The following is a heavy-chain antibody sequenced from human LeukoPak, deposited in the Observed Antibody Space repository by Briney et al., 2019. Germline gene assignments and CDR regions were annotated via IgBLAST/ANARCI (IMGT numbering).Heavy chain of an antibody. D-gene: IGHD6-19*01. Sequence: PGGSLRLSCAASGFTFSSYEMNWVRQAPGKGLEWVSYISSSGSTIYYADSVKGRFTISRDNAKNSLYLQMNSLRAEDTAVYYCARDEGQWLVPHWGQGTLVTVSS. CDR1: GFTFSSYE. CDR2: ISSSGSTI. CDR3: ARDEGQWLVPH. V-gene: IGHV3-48*03. J-gene: IGHJ4*02.